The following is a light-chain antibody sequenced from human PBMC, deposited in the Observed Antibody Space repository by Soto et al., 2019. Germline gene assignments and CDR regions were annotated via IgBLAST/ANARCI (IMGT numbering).Light chain of an antibody. Sequence: SALTHPASVSGSPRQSITISCTGASSDVGGYTYVSWYQQHPGKAPKLMIYEVNNRPSGVSHRFSGSKSGNTASLTISGLQAEDEADYYCSSYTSSSTLYVFGTGTKVTV. V-gene: IGLV2-14*01. CDR2: EVN. J-gene: IGLJ1*01. CDR3: SSYTSSSTLYV. CDR1: SSDVGGYTY.